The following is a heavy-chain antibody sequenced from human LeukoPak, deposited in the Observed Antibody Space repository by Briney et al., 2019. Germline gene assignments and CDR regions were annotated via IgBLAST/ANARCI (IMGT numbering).Heavy chain of an antibody. Sequence: GGSLRLSCVASGFTFRHYAMSWVRQAPGKGLEWVSSMSGSDVSTYYAESVKGRFTISRDNAKNSLYLQMNSLRAEDTAVYYCARSYSGTSRDYWGQGTLVTVSS. CDR3: ARSYSGTSRDY. D-gene: IGHD1-26*01. J-gene: IGHJ4*02. V-gene: IGHV3-23*01. CDR2: MSGSDVST. CDR1: GFTFRHYA.